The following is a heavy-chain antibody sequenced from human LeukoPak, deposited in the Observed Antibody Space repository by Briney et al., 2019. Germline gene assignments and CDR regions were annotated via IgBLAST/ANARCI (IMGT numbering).Heavy chain of an antibody. CDR2: MNPNSGNT. Sequence: ASVKVSCKASGYTFTGYDINWVRQATGQGLEWMGWMNPNSGNTGYAQKFQGRVTMTRNTSISTAYMELSSLRSEDTAVYYCARGLSGTTGFDYWGQGTLVTVSS. V-gene: IGHV1-8*01. D-gene: IGHD1-7*01. CDR1: GYTFTGYD. CDR3: ARGLSGTTGFDY. J-gene: IGHJ4*02.